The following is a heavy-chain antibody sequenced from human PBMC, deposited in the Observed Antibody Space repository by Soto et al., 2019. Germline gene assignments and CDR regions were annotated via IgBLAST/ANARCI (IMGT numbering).Heavy chain of an antibody. D-gene: IGHD6-19*01. J-gene: IGHJ4*02. Sequence: EVQLVESGGALVQPGGSLRLSCAASGFKFSIYSMNWVRQAPGKGLEWSAYITSDTKTIKYGDSVKGRFTISRDNAKNSVYLQMNSLSDEDTAVYYCARSVAGHFDYWGQGTVVTVSS. CDR3: ARSVAGHFDY. CDR2: ITSDTKTI. CDR1: GFKFSIYS. V-gene: IGHV3-48*02.